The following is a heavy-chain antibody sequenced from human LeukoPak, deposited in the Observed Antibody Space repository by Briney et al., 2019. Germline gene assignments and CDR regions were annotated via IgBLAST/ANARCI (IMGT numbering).Heavy chain of an antibody. V-gene: IGHV5-51*01. CDR1: GYSFTNYW. Sequence: GESLKISCKSSGYSFTNYWIGWVRQMPGKGLQWLGIIYPADSDTRYSPSFQGQVTISADKSISTAYLQWSSLKASDTAMFYCARHQYCTGGSCYSNAFDIWGQGTMVTVSS. CDR2: IYPADSDT. J-gene: IGHJ3*02. CDR3: ARHQYCTGGSCYSNAFDI. D-gene: IGHD2-15*01.